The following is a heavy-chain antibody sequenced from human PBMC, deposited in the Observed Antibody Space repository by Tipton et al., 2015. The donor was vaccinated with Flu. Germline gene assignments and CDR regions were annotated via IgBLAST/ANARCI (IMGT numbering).Heavy chain of an antibody. Sequence: GSLRLSCAASGFTFSDYWMSWVRQAPGKGLEWVANIKRDGSEKYYVDSVKGRFTISRDNAKNSMYLEMNSLRAEDTAVYYCAREDYGLAESVRGYSGFDIWGQGTVVTVSS. V-gene: IGHV3-7*01. CDR2: IKRDGSEK. D-gene: IGHD3-3*01. CDR3: AREDYGLAESVRGYSGFDI. J-gene: IGHJ3*02. CDR1: GFTFSDYW.